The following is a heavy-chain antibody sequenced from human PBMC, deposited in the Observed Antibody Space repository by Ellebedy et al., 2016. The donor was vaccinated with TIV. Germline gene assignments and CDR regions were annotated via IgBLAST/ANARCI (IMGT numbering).Heavy chain of an antibody. Sequence: GGSLRLSXAASGFTFSDYAMSWVRQAPGKGLEWVSSISFSGGSKYYGDSVKGRFTISRDNSENTLYLEMNSLRAEDTAVYYCAKDQGSTVVTKGRDYWGQGTLVTVSS. J-gene: IGHJ4*02. CDR2: ISFSGGSK. D-gene: IGHD4-23*01. CDR1: GFTFSDYA. V-gene: IGHV3-23*01. CDR3: AKDQGSTVVTKGRDY.